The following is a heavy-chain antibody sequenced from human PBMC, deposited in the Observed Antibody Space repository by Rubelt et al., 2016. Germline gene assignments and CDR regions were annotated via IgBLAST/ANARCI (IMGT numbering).Heavy chain of an antibody. Sequence: QMLLVQSGAEVRKPGASVKVSCKASGYSFTSYSVHWVRQAPGQGPEWLGIVNPSGGSTTYAQKFQGRVTMTRDTSTSTVYMELSSLRYEDTAVYYCARDWGFCSGGSCYRMDDWGQGTTVTVS. CDR3: ARDWGFCSGGSCYRMDD. D-gene: IGHD2-15*01. CDR2: VNPSGGST. CDR1: GYSFTSYS. V-gene: IGHV1-46*01. J-gene: IGHJ6*02.